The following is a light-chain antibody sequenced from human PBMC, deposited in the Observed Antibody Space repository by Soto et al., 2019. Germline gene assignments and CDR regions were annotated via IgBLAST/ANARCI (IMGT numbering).Light chain of an antibody. CDR2: DVS. V-gene: IGLV2-11*01. J-gene: IGLJ1*01. CDR3: CSYAGSYTYV. CDR1: SSDVGGYNY. Sequence: QSALTQPRSVSGSPGQSVTISCTGTSSDVGGYNYVSWYQQHPGKAPKLMIYDVSKRPSGVPDRFSGSKSGNTASLTISGLQAEVEADYYCCSYAGSYTYVFGIGTKLTVL.